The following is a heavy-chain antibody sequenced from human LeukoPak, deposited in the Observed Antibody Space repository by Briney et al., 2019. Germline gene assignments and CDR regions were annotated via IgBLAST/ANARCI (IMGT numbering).Heavy chain of an antibody. J-gene: IGHJ4*02. D-gene: IGHD6-13*01. CDR1: GFTFSSYA. Sequence: GGSPRLSCAASGFTFSSYAMSWGCQAPGGGREWVLAISGSGDSTYYADSAMGRFTISRDNSKNTLYLQMSSLRAEDTAVYYCAKDSSSSTFDYWGQGAMVTVSS. CDR2: ISGSGDST. V-gene: IGHV3-23*01. CDR3: AKDSSSSTFDY.